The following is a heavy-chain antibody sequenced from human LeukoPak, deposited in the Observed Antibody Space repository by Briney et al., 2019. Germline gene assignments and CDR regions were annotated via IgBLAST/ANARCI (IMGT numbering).Heavy chain of an antibody. CDR1: GGSISSSNYY. J-gene: IGHJ6*02. V-gene: IGHV4-39*02. Sequence: SETLSLTCTVSGGSISSSNYYWGWIRQPPGKGLEWIGSIYYSGSTYYNPSLKSRVTISVDTSKNQFSLKLSSVTAADTAVYYCARDVAAAGIGYYYYYYGMDVWGQGTTVTVSS. CDR3: ARDVAAAGIGYYYYYYGMDV. D-gene: IGHD6-13*01. CDR2: IYYSGST.